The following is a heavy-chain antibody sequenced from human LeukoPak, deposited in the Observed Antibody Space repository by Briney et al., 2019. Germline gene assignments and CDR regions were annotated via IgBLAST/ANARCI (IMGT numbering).Heavy chain of an antibody. Sequence: SETLSLTCTVSGGPISSGDYYWSWIRQPPGKGLEWIGYIYYSGSTYYNPSLKSRVTISVDTSKNQFSLKLSSVTAADTAVYYCAREYYDFWSGIDYWGQGTLVTVSS. V-gene: IGHV4-30-4*08. CDR1: GGPISSGDYY. CDR2: IYYSGST. D-gene: IGHD3-3*01. J-gene: IGHJ4*02. CDR3: AREYYDFWSGIDY.